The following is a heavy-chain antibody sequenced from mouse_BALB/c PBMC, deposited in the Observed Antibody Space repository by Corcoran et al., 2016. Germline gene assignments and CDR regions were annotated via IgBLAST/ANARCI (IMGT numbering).Heavy chain of an antibody. J-gene: IGHJ3*01. D-gene: IGHD1-1*01. CDR2: INTYTGEP. V-gene: IGHV9-3-1*01. CDR1: GYTFTNYG. CDR3: ANDYYGAWFAY. Sequence: QIQLVQSGPELKKPGETVKISCKASGYTFTNYGMNWVKQAPGKGLKWMGWINTYTGEPTYADDFKGRFAFSLETSASTAYLQINNLKNEDTATYFCANDYYGAWFAYWGQGTLFTVSA.